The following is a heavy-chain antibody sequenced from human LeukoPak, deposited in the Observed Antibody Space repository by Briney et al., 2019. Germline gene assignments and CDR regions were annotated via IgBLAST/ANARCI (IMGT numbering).Heavy chain of an antibody. CDR1: GYTFTSYD. V-gene: IGHV1-8*01. Sequence: ASVKVSCKASGYTFTSYDINWVRQATGQGLEWMGWMNPNSGNTGYAQKFQGRVTMTRNTSISTAYMEMSSLRSEDTAVYYCARALVATILNWFDPWGQGTLVTVSS. CDR3: ARALVATILNWFDP. D-gene: IGHD5-12*01. J-gene: IGHJ5*02. CDR2: MNPNSGNT.